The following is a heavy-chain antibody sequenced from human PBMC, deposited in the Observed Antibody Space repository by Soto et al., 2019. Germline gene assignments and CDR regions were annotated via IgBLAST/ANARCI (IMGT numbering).Heavy chain of an antibody. Sequence: ASVKVSCKASGYTFTSYYMHWVRQAPGQGLEWMGIINPSGGSTSYAQKFQGRVTMTRDTSTSTVYMELSSLRSEDTAVYYCARVPTEGLEGWDYFDYWGQGTLVTVS. CDR2: INPSGGST. CDR3: ARVPTEGLEGWDYFDY. V-gene: IGHV1-46*01. CDR1: GYTFTSYY. J-gene: IGHJ4*02.